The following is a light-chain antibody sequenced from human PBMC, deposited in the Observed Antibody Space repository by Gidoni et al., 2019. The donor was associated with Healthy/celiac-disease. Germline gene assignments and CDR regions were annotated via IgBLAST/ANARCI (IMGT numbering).Light chain of an antibody. CDR1: QDISNY. J-gene: IGKJ5*01. CDR2: DAS. CDR3: QQYDNLPSIT. Sequence: DIQMTQYPSSLSASVGDRVTITCQASQDISNYLNWYQQKPGKAPKLLIYDASHFETGVPSRFSGSGSGTDFTFTISSLQPEDIATYYCQQYDNLPSITFGQXTRLEIK. V-gene: IGKV1-33*01.